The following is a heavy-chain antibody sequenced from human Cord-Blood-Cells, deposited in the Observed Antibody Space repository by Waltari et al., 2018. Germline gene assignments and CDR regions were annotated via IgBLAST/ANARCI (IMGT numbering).Heavy chain of an antibody. CDR2: INHGGST. CDR1: GGSFSGYY. D-gene: IGHD1-26*01. V-gene: IGHV4-34*01. CDR3: ARTISGSSNYYFDY. J-gene: IGHJ4*02. Sequence: QVQLQQWGAGLLKPSEPLSLTCAVYGGSFSGYYCRWIRQPPGKGLEWFGEINHGGSTNYNPPLKSRVTISVDTSKNQFSLKLSSVTAADTAVYYCARTISGSSNYYFDYWGQGTLVTVSS.